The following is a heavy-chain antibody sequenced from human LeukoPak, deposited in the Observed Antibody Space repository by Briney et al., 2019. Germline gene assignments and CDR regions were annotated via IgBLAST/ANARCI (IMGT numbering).Heavy chain of an antibody. CDR3: ARTVQLERPVPLRNYYYMDV. CDR2: IYRGGST. CDR1: GFTISSNY. V-gene: IGHV3-53*01. Sequence: GGSLRLSCAASGFTISSNYMSWVRQAPGKGLEWVSVIYRGGSTYYADSVKGRFTISRDNSKNTLYLQMNSLRAEDTAVYYCARTVQLERPVPLRNYYYMDVWGKGTTVTISS. D-gene: IGHD1-1*01. J-gene: IGHJ6*03.